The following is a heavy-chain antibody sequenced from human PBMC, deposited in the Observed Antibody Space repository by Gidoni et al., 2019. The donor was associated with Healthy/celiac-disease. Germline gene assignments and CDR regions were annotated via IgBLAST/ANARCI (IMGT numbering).Heavy chain of an antibody. CDR3: ARGDSSGWKGGLDAFDI. J-gene: IGHJ3*02. D-gene: IGHD6-19*01. V-gene: IGHV1-8*01. Sequence: QVQLVQSGAEVKKPGASVTVSCKASGYTFTSYDINWVRQATGQGLEWMGWMNPNSGNTGYAQKFQGRVTMTRNTSISTAYMELSSLRSEDTAVYYCARGDSSGWKGGLDAFDIWGQGTMVTVSS. CDR1: GYTFTSYD. CDR2: MNPNSGNT.